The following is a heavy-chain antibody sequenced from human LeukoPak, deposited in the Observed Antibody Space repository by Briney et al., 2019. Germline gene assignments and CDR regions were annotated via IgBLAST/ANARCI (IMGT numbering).Heavy chain of an antibody. CDR3: AGERSGSYCPRLHYFDY. CDR2: INHSGST. V-gene: IGHV4-34*01. D-gene: IGHD3-10*01. J-gene: IGHJ4*02. Sequence: SETLSLTCAVYGGSFSGYYWSWIRQPPGKGLEWIGEINHSGSTNYNPSLKSRVTISVDTSKNQFSLKLSSVTAADTAVYYCAGERSGSYCPRLHYFDYWGQGTLVTVSS. CDR1: GGSFSGYY.